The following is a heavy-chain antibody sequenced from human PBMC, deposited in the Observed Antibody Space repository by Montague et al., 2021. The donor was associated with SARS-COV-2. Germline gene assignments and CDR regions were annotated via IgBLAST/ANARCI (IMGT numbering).Heavy chain of an antibody. V-gene: IGHV4-4*02. CDR2: IYHTGST. J-gene: IGHJ4*02. CDR1: GGSISSSNW. CDR3: ASRGAGWFGSNPERFDY. D-gene: IGHD3-10*01. Sequence: SETLSLTCAVSGGSISSSNWWSWVRQPPGKGLEWIGEIYHTGSTNHNPXXKSRVTISVDKSKNQFSLKLSSVTAADTAVYHCASRGAGWFGSNPERFDYWGQGTLVTVSS.